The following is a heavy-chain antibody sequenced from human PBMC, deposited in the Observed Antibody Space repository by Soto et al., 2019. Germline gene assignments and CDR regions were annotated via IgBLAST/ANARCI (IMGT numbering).Heavy chain of an antibody. CDR1: GDSIISYY. CDR3: ARHRPSGWYYFDS. J-gene: IGHJ4*02. D-gene: IGHD6-19*01. V-gene: IGHV4-59*08. CDR2: IYFRGST. Sequence: SETLSLTCTVSGDSIISYYWNWIRQPPGKGLEWIGYIYFRGSTNYNPSLKSRVTISVDTSKNQVSLSLSSVTAADTAVYYCARHRPSGWYYFDSWGQGTPVTVSS.